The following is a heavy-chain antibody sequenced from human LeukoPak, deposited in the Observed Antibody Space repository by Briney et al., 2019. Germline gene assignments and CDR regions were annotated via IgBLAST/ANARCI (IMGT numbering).Heavy chain of an antibody. CDR1: GFAFTNYA. CDR2: ISDSGHST. V-gene: IGHV3-23*01. CDR3: AKELYGNPSGY. Sequence: GGSLRLSCAASGFAFTNYAMSWVRQAPGKDLEWISAISDSGHSTYSADSVKGRFTISRDNAKNTLFLQMSSLRAGDTALYYCAKELYGNPSGYWGQGTRVTVSS. D-gene: IGHD2-8*01. J-gene: IGHJ4*02.